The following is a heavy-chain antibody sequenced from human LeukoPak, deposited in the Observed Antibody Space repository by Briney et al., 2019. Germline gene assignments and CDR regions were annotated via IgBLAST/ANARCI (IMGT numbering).Heavy chain of an antibody. Sequence: SETLSLTCTVSGGSISSYYWSWIRQPPGKGLERIGYIYYSGSTNYNPSLKSRVTISVDTPKNQFSLKLSSVTAADTAVYYCARVYSSGWYFRWGYFDYWGQGTLVTVSS. CDR2: IYYSGST. CDR3: ARVYSSGWYFRWGYFDY. D-gene: IGHD6-19*01. J-gene: IGHJ4*02. CDR1: GGSISSYY. V-gene: IGHV4-59*01.